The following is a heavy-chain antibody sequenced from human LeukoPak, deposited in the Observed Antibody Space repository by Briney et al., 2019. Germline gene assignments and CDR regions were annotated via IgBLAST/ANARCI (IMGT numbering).Heavy chain of an antibody. CDR3: ARDPRRRYDFWSGYYGIYYYYYMDV. V-gene: IGHV3-7*01. CDR1: GFTFSSYW. D-gene: IGHD3-3*01. Sequence: GGSLRLSCAASGFTFSSYWMSWVRQAPGKGLEWVANIKQDGSEKYYVDSVKGRFTISRDNAKNSLYLQMNSLRAEDTAVYYCARDPRRRYDFWSGYYGIYYYYYMDVWGKGTTVTVSS. CDR2: IKQDGSEK. J-gene: IGHJ6*03.